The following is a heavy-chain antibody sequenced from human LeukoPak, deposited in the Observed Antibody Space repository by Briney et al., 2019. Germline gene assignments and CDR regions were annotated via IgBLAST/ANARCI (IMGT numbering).Heavy chain of an antibody. CDR1: GGSFSGYY. Sequence: PSETLPLTCAVYGGSFSGYYWSWIRQPPGKGLEWIGEINHSGSTNYNPSLKSRVTISVDTSKNQFSLQLTSVTAADTAVYYCARDDYRGVTNFDPWGQGTLVTVSS. CDR2: INHSGST. J-gene: IGHJ5*02. V-gene: IGHV4-34*01. CDR3: ARDDYRGVTNFDP. D-gene: IGHD3-10*01.